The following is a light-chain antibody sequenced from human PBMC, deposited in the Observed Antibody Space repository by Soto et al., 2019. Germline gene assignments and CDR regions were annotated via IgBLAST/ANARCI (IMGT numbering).Light chain of an antibody. CDR2: DAY. J-gene: IGKJ1*01. CDR1: QSISSW. CDR3: QQYNTYSRT. Sequence: GDSVTITFRASQSISSWLAWYQQKPGKAPKLLIYDAYSLESGVPSRFSGSGSGTEFTLTISSLQPDDFATYYCQQYNTYSRTVGQGTKVEIK. V-gene: IGKV1-5*01.